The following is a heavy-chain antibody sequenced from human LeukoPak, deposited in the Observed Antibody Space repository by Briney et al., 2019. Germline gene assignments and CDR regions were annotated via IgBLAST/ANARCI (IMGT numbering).Heavy chain of an antibody. D-gene: IGHD3-22*01. J-gene: IGHJ4*02. V-gene: IGHV3-23*01. Sequence: SGGSLRLSCAASGFTFSSYAMSWVRQAPGKGLEWVSAISGSGGSTYYADSVKGRFTISSDNSKNTLYLQMNGLGAEDTAVYYCARNYYDSSGLYWGQGTLVTVSS. CDR1: GFTFSSYA. CDR2: ISGSGGST. CDR3: ARNYYDSSGLY.